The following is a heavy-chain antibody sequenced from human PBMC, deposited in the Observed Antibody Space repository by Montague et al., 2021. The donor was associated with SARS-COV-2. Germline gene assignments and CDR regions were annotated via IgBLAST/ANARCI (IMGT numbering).Heavy chain of an antibody. D-gene: IGHD3-3*01. CDR3: ARENVGTIFGVVMRPNNWFDP. Sequence: TLSLTCTVSGGSISSGSYYWSWIWQPAGKGLVWIGRIYTSGSTNYNPSLKIRVTISVDTSKIQFSLKLGSVTAAATAVYYGARENVGTIFGVVMRPNNWFDPWGQGTLVTVSS. J-gene: IGHJ5*02. V-gene: IGHV4-61*02. CDR1: GGSISSGSYY. CDR2: IYTSGST.